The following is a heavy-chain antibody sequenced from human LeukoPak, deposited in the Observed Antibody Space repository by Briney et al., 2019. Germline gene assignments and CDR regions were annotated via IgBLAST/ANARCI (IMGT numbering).Heavy chain of an antibody. CDR2: INPSGGST. D-gene: IGHD3-22*01. Sequence: GASVKVSCKASGYTFTSYYMHWVRQAPGQGLEWMGIINPSGGSTSYAQKFQGRVTMTRDTPTSTVYMELSSLRSEDTAVYYCARELGIKNYYDSSGFDAFDIWGQGTMVTVSS. CDR3: ARELGIKNYYDSSGFDAFDI. J-gene: IGHJ3*02. CDR1: GYTFTSYY. V-gene: IGHV1-46*01.